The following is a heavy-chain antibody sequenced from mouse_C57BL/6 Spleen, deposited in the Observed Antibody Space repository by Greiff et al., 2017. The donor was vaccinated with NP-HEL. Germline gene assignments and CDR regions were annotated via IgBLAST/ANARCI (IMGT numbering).Heavy chain of an antibody. CDR3: ARGEYYYGSSYAMDY. J-gene: IGHJ4*01. Sequence: VQLQQPGAELVRPGSSVKLSCKASGYTFTSYWMHWVKQRPIQGLEWIGNIDPSDSETHYNQKFKDKATLTVDKSSSTAYMQLSSLTSEDSAVYYRARGEYYYGSSYAMDYWGQGTSVTVSS. CDR1: GYTFTSYW. CDR2: IDPSDSET. D-gene: IGHD1-1*01. V-gene: IGHV1-52*01.